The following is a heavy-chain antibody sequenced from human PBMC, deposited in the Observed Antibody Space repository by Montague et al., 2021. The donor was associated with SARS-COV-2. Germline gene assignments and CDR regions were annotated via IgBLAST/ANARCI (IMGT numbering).Heavy chain of an antibody. CDR3: AGAPYYYTSKFDL. V-gene: IGHV3-30*04. D-gene: IGHD3-10*01. J-gene: IGHJ4*02. Sequence: SLRLSCAASGFTFDSLVIHWVRQAPGKGLEWVASISHDENGRNYADSVKGRFSISRDNSNNSASLQMNSLRGDDTAVFYCAGAPYYYTSKFDLWGQGTLVTVSS. CDR2: ISHDENGR. CDR1: GFTFDSLV.